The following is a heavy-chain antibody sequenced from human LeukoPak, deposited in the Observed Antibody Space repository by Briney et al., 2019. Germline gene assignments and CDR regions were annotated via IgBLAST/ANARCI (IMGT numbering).Heavy chain of an antibody. D-gene: IGHD5-12*01. V-gene: IGHV3-23*01. J-gene: IGHJ4*02. Sequence: GGSLRLSCAASGFTFSSYAMSWVRQAPGKGLEGVSAISGSGGSTYYADSVKGRFTISRDTSKNTLYLQMNSVRAEDTAVYYCAKRIYGFPPDYWGQGDLVTASS. CDR3: AKRIYGFPPDY. CDR1: GFTFSSYA. CDR2: ISGSGGST.